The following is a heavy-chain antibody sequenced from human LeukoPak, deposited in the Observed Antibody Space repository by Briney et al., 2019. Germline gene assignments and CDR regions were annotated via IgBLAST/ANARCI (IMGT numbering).Heavy chain of an antibody. CDR3: ARTHSTNWFDP. Sequence: SETLSLSCAVSGYSISSSYYWGWIRQPPGKGLEWIGSIYHSGSTYYNPSLKSRVTISVDTSKNQFSLKLSSVTAADTAVYYCARTHSTNWFDPWGQGTLVTVSS. V-gene: IGHV4-38-2*01. CDR2: IYHSGST. CDR1: GYSISSSYY. J-gene: IGHJ5*02. D-gene: IGHD5/OR15-5a*01.